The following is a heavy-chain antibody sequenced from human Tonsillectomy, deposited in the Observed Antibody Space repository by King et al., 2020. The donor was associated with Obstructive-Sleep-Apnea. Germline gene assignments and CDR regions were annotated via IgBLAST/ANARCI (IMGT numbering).Heavy chain of an antibody. CDR3: FAYYYGSGNHWDFFHY. Sequence: VQLVESGGGLVKPGGSLRLSCAASGFSFSNAYLDWVRQAPGKGLEWVGRIKSKSAGGTTDYAAPVKGRFAISRDVSENVLYLQMNNLKIEDSAKYYCFAYYYGSGNHWDFFHYWGQGALVTVSS. J-gene: IGHJ4*02. D-gene: IGHD3-10*01. CDR2: IKSKSAGGTT. CDR1: GFSFSNAY. V-gene: IGHV3-15*05.